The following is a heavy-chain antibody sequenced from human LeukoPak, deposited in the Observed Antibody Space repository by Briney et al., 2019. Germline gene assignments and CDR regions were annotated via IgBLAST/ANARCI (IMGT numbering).Heavy chain of an antibody. D-gene: IGHD2-8*01. V-gene: IGHV3-74*01. CDR3: ARDRSVTNGGFDY. J-gene: IGHJ4*02. Sequence: GGSLRLSCAASGFTFSHYWMHWVRQAPGKGLVWVSRINTDGSDTVYADSVKGRFTISRDNAKNTLYLQMNSLRAEDTAVYYCARDRSVTNGGFDYWGQGTLATVSS. CDR2: INTDGSDT. CDR1: GFTFSHYW.